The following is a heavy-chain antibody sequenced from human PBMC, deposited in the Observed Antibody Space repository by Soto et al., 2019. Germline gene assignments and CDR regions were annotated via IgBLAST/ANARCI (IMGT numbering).Heavy chain of an antibody. Sequence: SETLSLTCTVSGGSISSGDYYWSWIRQPPGKGLEWIGYIYYSGSTYYNPSLKSRVTISVDTSKNQFSLKLSSVTAADTAVYYCARALKSYDFWRGYTPLVWFDPWGQGTLVSVSS. CDR1: GGSISSGDYY. CDR2: IYYSGST. D-gene: IGHD3-3*01. J-gene: IGHJ5*02. CDR3: ARALKSYDFWRGYTPLVWFDP. V-gene: IGHV4-30-4*01.